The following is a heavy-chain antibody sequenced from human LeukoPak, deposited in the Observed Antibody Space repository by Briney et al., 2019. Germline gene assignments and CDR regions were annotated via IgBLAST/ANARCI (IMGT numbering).Heavy chain of an antibody. J-gene: IGHJ5*02. V-gene: IGHV1-8*01. CDR3: ARVLRRYVGFDL. D-gene: IGHD3-16*01. CDR2: MYTISGNT. Sequence: SVKVSCKASGYTFTSYDINCVRQAPGQGVVWRGWMYTISGNTGYAQKFQGRVTMTRNTSISTAHMELSRLRSEDTAVYCSARVLRRYVGFDLWGQGNLVTVSS. CDR1: GYTFTSYD.